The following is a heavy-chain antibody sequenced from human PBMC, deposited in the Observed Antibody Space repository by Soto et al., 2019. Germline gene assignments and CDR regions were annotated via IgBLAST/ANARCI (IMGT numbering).Heavy chain of an antibody. Sequence: QVQLQQWGAGLLKPSETLSLTCAVYGGSFSGYYWSWIRQPPGKGLEWIGEINHTGSTNYNPSLESRVTISVDTSNNQYSLKLSSVTAADTAVYYWARVHVIGGSGIRTARYYHMDVWGKGTTVTVSS. CDR1: GGSFSGYY. CDR3: ARVHVIGGSGIRTARYYHMDV. D-gene: IGHD3-10*01. CDR2: INHTGST. V-gene: IGHV4-34*01. J-gene: IGHJ6*03.